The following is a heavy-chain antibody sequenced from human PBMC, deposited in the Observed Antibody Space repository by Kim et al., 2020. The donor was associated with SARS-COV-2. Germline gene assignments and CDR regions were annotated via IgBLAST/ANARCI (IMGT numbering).Heavy chain of an antibody. CDR3: ARLLQTRRLRYYGMDV. Sequence: SLNSRITISVDTAKNQFSLKLSSVTAADTAVYYCARLLQTRRLRYYGMDVWGQGTTVTVSS. J-gene: IGHJ6*02. V-gene: IGHV4-34*13. D-gene: IGHD1-26*01.